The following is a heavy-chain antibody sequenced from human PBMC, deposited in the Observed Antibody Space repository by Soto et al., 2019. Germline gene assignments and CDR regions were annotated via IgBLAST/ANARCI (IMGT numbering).Heavy chain of an antibody. V-gene: IGHV1-69*05. J-gene: IGHJ6*02. CDR1: GGTFSSSA. CDR3: ARDNDRQQLGGNYYYITDI. D-gene: IGHD1-1*01. CDR2: IIPIFRTP. Sequence: QVQLVQSGAEVKKPGSSVKVSCKASGGTFSSSAISWVRQAPGQGLEWMGGIIPIFRTPDYGQKFQGRVTXTXDXXARTVYMELRGLRSEDTAVYFCARDNDRQQLGGNYYYITDIWGQGTTVTVSS.